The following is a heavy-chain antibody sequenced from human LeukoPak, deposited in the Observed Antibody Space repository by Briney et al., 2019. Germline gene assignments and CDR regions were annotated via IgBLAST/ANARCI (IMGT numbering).Heavy chain of an antibody. CDR1: GFTVSSNY. J-gene: IGHJ2*01. Sequence: GGSLRLSCAASGFTVSSNYMSWVRQAPGKGLEWVSVIYSGGSTYYADSVKGRFTISRDNSKNTLYLQMNSLRAEDTAVYYCATIGPAVSKSPNWYFDLWGRGTLVTVSS. CDR2: IYSGGST. V-gene: IGHV3-53*01. D-gene: IGHD2-2*01. CDR3: ATIGPAVSKSPNWYFDL.